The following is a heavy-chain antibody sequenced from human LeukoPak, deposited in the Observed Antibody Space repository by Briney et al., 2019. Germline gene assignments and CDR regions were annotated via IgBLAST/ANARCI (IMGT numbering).Heavy chain of an antibody. J-gene: IGHJ4*02. V-gene: IGHV4-38-2*01. CDR1: GYSISSGHY. D-gene: IGHD6-13*01. CDR2: IYHSGST. Sequence: PSETLSLTCAVSGYSISSGHYWGWIRQPPGKGLEWIGSIYHSGSTYYNPSLKSRVTISVDTSKNQFSLKLSSVTAADTAVYYCASKAAAEVFWGQGTLVTVSS. CDR3: ASKAAAEVF.